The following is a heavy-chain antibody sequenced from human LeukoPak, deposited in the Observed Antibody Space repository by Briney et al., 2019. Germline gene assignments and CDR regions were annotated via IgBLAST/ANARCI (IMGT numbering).Heavy chain of an antibody. CDR1: GGSISSYY. CDR2: IYYSGST. D-gene: IGHD6-13*01. CDR3: AXTGSSWYKYFDY. J-gene: IGHJ4*02. V-gene: IGHV4-59*01. Sequence: SETLSLTCTVSGGSISSYYWSWIRQPPGKGLEWIGYIYYSGSTNYNPSLKSRVTISVDTSKNQFSLKLSSVTAADTAVYYCAXTGSSWYKYFDYWGQGTLVTVSS.